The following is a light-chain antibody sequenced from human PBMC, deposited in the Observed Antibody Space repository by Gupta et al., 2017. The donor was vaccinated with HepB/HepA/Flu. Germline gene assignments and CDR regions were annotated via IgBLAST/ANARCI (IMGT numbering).Light chain of an antibody. CDR2: GND. J-gene: IGLJ3*02. CDR1: SSNLGTGYD. V-gene: IGLV1-40*01. Sequence: QSVLTQPPSVSGAPGPRVTISCNGSSSNLGTGYDLHWSQHLPGNAPKLLISGNDNRPSGVPARFSGSTSGTSASLAITGLQAEDEADYYFQSYDSSLSASVFGGGTRLTVL. CDR3: QSYDSSLSASV.